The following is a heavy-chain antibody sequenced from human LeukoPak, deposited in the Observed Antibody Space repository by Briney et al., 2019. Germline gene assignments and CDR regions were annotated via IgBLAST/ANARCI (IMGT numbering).Heavy chain of an antibody. CDR3: ASGGVYGSSRGFLGIDS. CDR1: GGSICSGGYY. D-gene: IGHD3-10*01. Sequence: PSQTLSLTCTVSGGSICSGGYYWSWIHQHPGKGLECIGYIYYSGSTYYNPSLKSRVTISVDTSKNQFSLKLSSVTAADTAVYYCASGGVYGSSRGFLGIDSWGQGTLVTVSS. V-gene: IGHV4-31*03. J-gene: IGHJ4*02. CDR2: IYYSGST.